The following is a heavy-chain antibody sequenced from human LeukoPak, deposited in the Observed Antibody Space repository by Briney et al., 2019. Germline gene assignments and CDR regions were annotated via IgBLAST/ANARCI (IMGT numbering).Heavy chain of an antibody. CDR1: GGSISSYY. CDR3: ARQKKAFDY. CDR2: MYYNERT. V-gene: IGHV4-59*08. Sequence: SETLSLTCTVTGGSISSYYWSWIRQPPGKGLEWIGYMYYNERTNYNPSLKSRVTISVDTSKNQFSLKLSSVTAADTAVYYCARQKKAFDYWGQGTLVTVSS. J-gene: IGHJ4*02.